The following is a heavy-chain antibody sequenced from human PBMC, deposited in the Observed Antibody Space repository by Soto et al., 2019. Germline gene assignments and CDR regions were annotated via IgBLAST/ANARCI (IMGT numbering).Heavy chain of an antibody. CDR1: GYTFTSYD. J-gene: IGHJ6*03. CDR3: ARGVTTAGYCTNGVCYRYYYYYMDV. Sequence: ASVKVSCKASGYTFTSYDINWVRQATGQGLEWMGWMNPNSGNTGYAQKFQGRVTMTRNTSISTAYMELSSLRSEDTAVYYCARGVTTAGYCTNGVCYRYYYYYMDVWGKGTTVTVSS. CDR2: MNPNSGNT. D-gene: IGHD2-8*01. V-gene: IGHV1-8*01.